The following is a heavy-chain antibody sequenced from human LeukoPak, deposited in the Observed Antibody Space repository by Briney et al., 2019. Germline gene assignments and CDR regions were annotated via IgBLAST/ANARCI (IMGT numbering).Heavy chain of an antibody. CDR3: ARDSHTYAYDF. V-gene: IGHV1-69*04. J-gene: IGHJ4*02. Sequence: SVKVPCKASGGTFSSYAISWVRQAPGQGLEWMGRIIPILGIANYAQKFQGRVTITADESTSTAYMELSSLRSEDTAVYYCARDSHTYAYDFWGQGTLVTVSS. CDR1: GGTFSSYA. D-gene: IGHD2-2*02. CDR2: IIPILGIA.